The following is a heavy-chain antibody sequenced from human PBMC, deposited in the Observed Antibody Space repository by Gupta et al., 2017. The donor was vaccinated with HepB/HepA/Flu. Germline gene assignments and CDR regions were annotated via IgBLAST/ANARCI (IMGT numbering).Heavy chain of an antibody. CDR2: IYPGDSDT. V-gene: IGHV5-51*01. D-gene: IGHD4-23*01. CDR3: ARLWVPLDDKFEKKYGGNPDYYGMDV. CDR1: GYSFTSYW. Sequence: EVQLVQSGAEVKKPGESLEISCKGSGYSFTSYWIGWVRQMPGKGLEWMGIIYPGDSDTRYSPSFQGQVTISADKSISTAYLQWSSLKASDTAMYYCARLWVPLDDKFEKKYGGNPDYYGMDVWGQGTTVTVSS. J-gene: IGHJ6*02.